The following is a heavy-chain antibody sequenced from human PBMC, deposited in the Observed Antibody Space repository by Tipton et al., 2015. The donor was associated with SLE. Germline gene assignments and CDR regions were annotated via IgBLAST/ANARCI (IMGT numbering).Heavy chain of an antibody. CDR1: GYTFTSYG. CDR3: ASRGRGLAFDI. J-gene: IGHJ3*02. CDR2: IIPIFGTA. V-gene: IGHV1-69*06. Sequence: QSGAEVKKPGASVKVSCKASGYTFTSYGISWVRQAPGQGLEWMGGIIPIFGTADYAQKFQGRVTITADKSTSTAYMELSSLRSEDTAAYYCASRGRGLAFDIWGQGTMVTVSS. D-gene: IGHD3-16*01.